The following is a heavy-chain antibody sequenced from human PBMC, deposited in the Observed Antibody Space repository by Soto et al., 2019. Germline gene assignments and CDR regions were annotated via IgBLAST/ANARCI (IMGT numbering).Heavy chain of an antibody. Sequence: SETLSLTCTFSGGSISGGGYYWSWIRQHPGKGLEWIGYMYNTGSTNYNPSLKSRVTISVDTSKNQFSLKLSSVTAADTAVYYCARVMAEAGNYKEHFDYWGQGTLVTVSS. V-gene: IGHV4-61*08. J-gene: IGHJ4*02. CDR1: GGSISGGGYY. CDR3: ARVMAEAGNYKEHFDY. CDR2: MYNTGST. D-gene: IGHD6-13*01.